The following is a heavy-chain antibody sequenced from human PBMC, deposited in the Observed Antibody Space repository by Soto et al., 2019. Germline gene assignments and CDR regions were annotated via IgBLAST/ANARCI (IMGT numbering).Heavy chain of an antibody. V-gene: IGHV1-18*01. J-gene: IGHJ2*01. CDR2: FGAIAYNDAT. Sequence: QVQVVQSEVEVKRPGASVRISCKASGFTLDNHAMTWVRQAPGKGLEWMGWFGAIAYNDATNYARTFQGRLTMASDTSQNTVYMDLSSLRSDDTAVYYCARGTKGAGGCYIDFWGRGTLVVVSS. CDR1: GFTLDNHA. D-gene: IGHD1-26*01. CDR3: ARGTKGAGGCYIDF.